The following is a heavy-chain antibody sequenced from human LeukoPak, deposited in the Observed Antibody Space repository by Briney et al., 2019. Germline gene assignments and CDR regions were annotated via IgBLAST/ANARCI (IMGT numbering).Heavy chain of an antibody. CDR2: IKQDGSEK. CDR1: GFTFRSYW. CDR3: VRSIAGRWFDP. D-gene: IGHD6-6*01. Sequence: GGSLRLSCAASGFTFRSYWMNWVRQAPGKGLESVANIKQDGSEKYYVGSVKGRFTISRDNAYNSLDLQMNNLRAEDTAVYYCVRSIAGRWFDPWGQGTLVTVSS. V-gene: IGHV3-7*01. J-gene: IGHJ5*02.